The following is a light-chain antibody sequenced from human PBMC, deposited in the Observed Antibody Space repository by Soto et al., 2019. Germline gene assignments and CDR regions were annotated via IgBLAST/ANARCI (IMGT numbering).Light chain of an antibody. Sequence: LTQPASVSGSPGQSITISCTGTSSDVGGYNFVSWYQQHPGRAPKLLIYEVSRRPSGVSNRFSGSKSGDTASLTISGLQAEEEADYYCYSYRGYYTRVFGTGTKVTVL. CDR1: SSDVGGYNF. CDR2: EVS. J-gene: IGLJ1*01. CDR3: YSYRGYYTRV. V-gene: IGLV2-14*01.